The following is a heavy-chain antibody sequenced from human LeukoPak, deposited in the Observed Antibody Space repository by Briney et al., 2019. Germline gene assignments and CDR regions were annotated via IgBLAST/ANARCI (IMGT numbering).Heavy chain of an antibody. J-gene: IGHJ4*02. CDR3: AREPIAYCGGDCLYYFDY. Sequence: SVKVSCKAYGGTFISYAICWVLKAPGQGIDWMGRIIPIFGTANSAQKFQCRVTITTDESTSTAHMQLSSLRSEDTDVYYCAREPIAYCGGDCLYYFDYWGRGTLVTVSS. CDR1: GGTFISYA. CDR2: IIPIFGTA. D-gene: IGHD2-21*02. V-gene: IGHV1-69*05.